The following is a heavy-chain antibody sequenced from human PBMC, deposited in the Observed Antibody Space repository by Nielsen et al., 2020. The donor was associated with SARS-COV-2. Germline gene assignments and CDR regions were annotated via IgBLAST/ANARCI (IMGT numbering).Heavy chain of an antibody. J-gene: IGHJ3*02. Sequence: SETLSLTCAVSGGSISSGGYSWSWIRQPPGKGLEWIGYIYHSGSTYYNPSLKSRVTISVDRSKNQFSLKLSSVTAADTAVYYCASGVGATSHLHAFDIWGQGTMVTVFS. CDR3: ASGVGATSHLHAFDI. CDR2: IYHSGST. V-gene: IGHV4-30-2*01. CDR1: GGSISSGGYS. D-gene: IGHD1-26*01.